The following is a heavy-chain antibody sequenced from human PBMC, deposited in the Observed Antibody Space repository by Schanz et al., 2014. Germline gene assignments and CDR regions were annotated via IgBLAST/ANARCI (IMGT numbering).Heavy chain of an antibody. Sequence: QVQLQESGPGLVKPSGTLSLTCAFSGGFISSINWWSWVRQSPGTGLEWIGEINNSGSTNYNPSLKSRVTTTLTKSKRIYSLTLNAAAASDTAVYYGARDETDLPRSLFVSWGQGTLVTVSS. CDR2: INNSGST. J-gene: IGHJ4*02. CDR1: GGFISSINW. D-gene: IGHD2-2*01. V-gene: IGHV4-4*02. CDR3: ARDETDLPRSLFVS.